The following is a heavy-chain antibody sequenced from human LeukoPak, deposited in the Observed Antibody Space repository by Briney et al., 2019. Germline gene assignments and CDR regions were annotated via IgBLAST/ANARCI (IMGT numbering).Heavy chain of an antibody. CDR1: GFTFSNYG. J-gene: IGHJ4*02. CDR3: AKDRQSSGWDNCFDL. V-gene: IGHV3-30*18. D-gene: IGHD6-19*01. CDR2: ISYDGSNK. Sequence: GGSLRLSCAASGFTFSNYGMHWVRQAPGKGLEWVAVISYDGSNKYYADSVKGRFTISRDNSKNTLYLQVNSLRAEDTAVYYCAKDRQSSGWDNCFDLWGQGALVTVSS.